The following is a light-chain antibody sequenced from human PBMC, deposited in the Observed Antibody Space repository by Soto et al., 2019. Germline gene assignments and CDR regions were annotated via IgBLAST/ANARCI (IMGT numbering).Light chain of an antibody. CDR2: GVF. J-gene: IGKJ5*01. Sequence: EIVLTQSPDTLSLSPGERATLSCRASQSVYDCYLAWYQQMPGHPPRLLIYGVFMWANGIPERFSGSGFGTDFTLTITPLEPEDFAGYYCQQYGGSPISFGNGTRVEIK. V-gene: IGKV3-20*01. CDR3: QQYGGSPIS. CDR1: QSVYDCY.